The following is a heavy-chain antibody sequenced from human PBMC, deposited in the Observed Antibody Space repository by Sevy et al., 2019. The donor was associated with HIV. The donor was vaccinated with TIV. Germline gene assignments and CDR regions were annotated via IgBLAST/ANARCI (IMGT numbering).Heavy chain of an antibody. J-gene: IGHJ6*02. CDR1: GFTFSSYA. Sequence: GGSLRLSCAASGFTFSSYAMSWVRQAPGKGLEWVSAISGSGGSTYYVDSVKGRFTISRDNSKNTLYLQMNSLRAEDTAVYYCAKASRGYDILTGYYEDYYYYGMDVWGQGTTVTVSS. D-gene: IGHD3-9*01. V-gene: IGHV3-23*01. CDR3: AKASRGYDILTGYYEDYYYYGMDV. CDR2: ISGSGGST.